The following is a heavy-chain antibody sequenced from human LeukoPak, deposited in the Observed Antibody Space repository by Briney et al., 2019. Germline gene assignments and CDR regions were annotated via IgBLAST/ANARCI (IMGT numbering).Heavy chain of an antibody. D-gene: IGHD6-19*01. J-gene: IGHJ1*01. V-gene: IGHV4-59*01. CDR2: IYYSGST. Sequence: SETLSLTCTVSGGSISSYYWSWIRQPPGKGLEWIGYIYYSGSTNYNPSLKSRVTISVDTSKNQFSLKLSSVTAADTAVYYCARGFIPVAGPILHWGRGTLVTVSS. CDR1: GGSISSYY. CDR3: ARGFIPVAGPILH.